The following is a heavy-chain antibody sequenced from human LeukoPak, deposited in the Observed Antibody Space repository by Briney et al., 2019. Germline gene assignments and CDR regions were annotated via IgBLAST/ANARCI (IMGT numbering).Heavy chain of an antibody. CDR1: GFPFSSFT. J-gene: IGHJ6*03. Sequence: GGSLRLSCTASGFPFSSFTIHWVRQAPGKGLECVAAIISNGGRTFYANSVTGRFTVSRDNSKNTLYLQMVSLRFEDMGVYYCARVKAGATVSDYYYYYMDLWGKGTTVAVSS. V-gene: IGHV3-64*01. D-gene: IGHD1-26*01. CDR2: IISNGGRT. CDR3: ARVKAGATVSDYYYYYMDL.